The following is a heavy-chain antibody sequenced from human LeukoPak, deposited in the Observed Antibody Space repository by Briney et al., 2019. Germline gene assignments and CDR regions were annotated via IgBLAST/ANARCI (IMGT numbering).Heavy chain of an antibody. CDR3: AKRIIEARENGDSNWLDP. J-gene: IGHJ5*01. D-gene: IGHD4-17*01. CDR1: GDSITNSY. V-gene: IGHV4-59*12. Sequence: SETLSLTCTVSGDSITNSYWNWIRQPPGRGLEWIGRISYGGSTNYNPSLKSRVIISRDTSKNQFSLELTSVTAADTAIYYCAKRIIEARENGDSNWLDPWGQGTLVTVSS. CDR2: ISYGGST.